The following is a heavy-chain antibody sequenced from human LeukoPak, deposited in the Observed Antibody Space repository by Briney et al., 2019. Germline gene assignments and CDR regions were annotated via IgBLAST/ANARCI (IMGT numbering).Heavy chain of an antibody. J-gene: IGHJ4*02. D-gene: IGHD3-22*01. CDR3: ARVGDDSSGYYLLDY. CDR1: GGSFSGYY. V-gene: IGHV4-34*01. CDR2: INHSGST. Sequence: SETLSLTCAVYGGSFSGYYWSWIRQPPGKGLEWIGEINHSGSTNYNPSLKSRVTISVDTSKNQFSLKLSSVTAADTAVYYCARVGDDSSGYYLLDYWAREPWSPSPQ.